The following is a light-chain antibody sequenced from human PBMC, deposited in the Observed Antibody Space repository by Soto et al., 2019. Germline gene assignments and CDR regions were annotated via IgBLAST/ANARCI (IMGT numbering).Light chain of an antibody. CDR3: SSYARSKSYV. CDR1: SSDVGGYNY. Sequence: QSALTQPPSASGSPGQSVTISCTGTSSDVGGYNYVSWYQQHPGRAPKLMLYEVDKRPSGVPDRFSGSKSGNTASLTVSGLQAEDEADYYCSSYARSKSYVFGTRTKLTVL. V-gene: IGLV2-8*01. CDR2: EVD. J-gene: IGLJ1*01.